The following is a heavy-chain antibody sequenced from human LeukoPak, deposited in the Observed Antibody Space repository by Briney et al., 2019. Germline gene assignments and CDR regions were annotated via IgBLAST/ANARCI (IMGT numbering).Heavy chain of an antibody. CDR2: INPRGGIT. CDR3: TRDRAVAGFRFDY. J-gene: IGHJ4*02. Sequence: ASVKVSCKASGYTFTSYYMHSVRQAPGQGLEWMGIINPRGGITSYAQKLQGRVTMTRDTSTSTVYMELSSLRSEDTAIYYCTRDRAVAGFRFDYWGQGTLVTVSS. CDR1: GYTFTSYY. D-gene: IGHD6-19*01. V-gene: IGHV1-46*01.